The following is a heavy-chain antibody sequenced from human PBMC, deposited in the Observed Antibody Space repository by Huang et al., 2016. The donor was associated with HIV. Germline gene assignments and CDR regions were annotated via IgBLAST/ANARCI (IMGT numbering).Heavy chain of an antibody. V-gene: IGHV4-61*01. J-gene: IGHJ4*02. Sequence: LVKPSETLSLTCTVSGASISSDRHYWSWIRQPPGKGLEWIGSILYSGSTNYNPSLESRVTISVDTSKNQFSLRLTSVIAADTAVYYGVRGKCSGGSCYVFDYWGQGTLVPVSS. CDR1: GASISSDRHY. D-gene: IGHD2-15*01. CDR2: ILYSGST. CDR3: VRGKCSGGSCYVFDY.